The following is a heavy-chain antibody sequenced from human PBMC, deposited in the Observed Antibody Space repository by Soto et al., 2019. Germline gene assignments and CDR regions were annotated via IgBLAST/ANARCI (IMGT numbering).Heavy chain of an antibody. CDR2: MNPNSGNT. J-gene: IGHJ4*02. CDR1: GYTFTSYD. CDR3: ARAWGTPRDY. D-gene: IGHD3-16*01. V-gene: IGHV1-8*01. Sequence: QVQLVQSGAEVKKPGASVKVSCKASGYTFTSYDINWVRQATGQGLEWMGWMNPNSGNTGHAQKFQGRVTMTRNTSIRTAYMELTGLRSEDTAVYYSARAWGTPRDYWGQGTLVTVSS.